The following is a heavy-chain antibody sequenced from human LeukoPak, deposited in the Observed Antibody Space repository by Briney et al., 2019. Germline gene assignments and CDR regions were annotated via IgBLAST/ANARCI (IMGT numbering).Heavy chain of an antibody. CDR2: ISWNSGSI. CDR3: AKGHPYDSSGYYLSRLYYFDY. Sequence: GRSLRLSCAASGFTFSSDAMHWVRQAPGKGLEWVSGISWNSGSIGYADSVKGRFTISRDNAKNSLYLQMNSLRAEDTALYYCAKGHPYDSSGYYLSRLYYFDYWGQGTLVTVSS. J-gene: IGHJ4*02. D-gene: IGHD3-22*01. V-gene: IGHV3-9*01. CDR1: GFTFSSDA.